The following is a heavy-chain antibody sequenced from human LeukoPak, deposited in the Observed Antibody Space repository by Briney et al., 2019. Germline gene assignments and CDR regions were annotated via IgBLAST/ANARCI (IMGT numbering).Heavy chain of an antibody. CDR3: SNGIYSTSY. CDR1: GFTFSDYY. J-gene: IGHJ4*02. D-gene: IGHD6-6*01. V-gene: IGHV3-7*01. Sequence: GGSLRLSCAASGFTFSDYYMSWIRQAPGQGLEWVANIAQDGSEAVYADSVRGRFTISRDNAENSLFLQMNSLRAEDTAVYFCSNGIYSTSYWGQGTPVIVSS. CDR2: IAQDGSEA.